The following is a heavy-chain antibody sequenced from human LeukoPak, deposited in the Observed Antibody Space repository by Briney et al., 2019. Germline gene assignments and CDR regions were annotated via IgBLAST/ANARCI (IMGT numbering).Heavy chain of an antibody. Sequence: PGGSLRLSCAASGFTFSSYAMSWVRQAPGKGLEWVSAISGSGGSTYYADSVKGRSTISRDNSKNTLYLQMNSLRAEDTAVYYCAKVVVVVPAAMMDYFDYWGQGTLVTVSS. V-gene: IGHV3-23*01. J-gene: IGHJ4*02. CDR1: GFTFSSYA. CDR3: AKVVVVVPAAMMDYFDY. CDR2: ISGSGGST. D-gene: IGHD2-2*01.